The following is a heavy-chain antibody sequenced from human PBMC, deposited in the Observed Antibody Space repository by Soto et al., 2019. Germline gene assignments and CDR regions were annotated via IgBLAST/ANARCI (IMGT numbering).Heavy chain of an antibody. J-gene: IGHJ6*02. CDR2: ISGSGGST. CDR1: GFTFSSYA. CDR3: AKCWGGGVVTDYYYYGMDV. D-gene: IGHD2-15*01. Sequence: PVGSLRLSCAASGFTFSSYAMSWVRQAPGKGLEWVSAISGSGGSTYYADSVKGRFTISRDNSKNTLYLQMNSLRAEDTAVYYCAKCWGGGVVTDYYYYGMDVWGQGTTVTVSS. V-gene: IGHV3-23*01.